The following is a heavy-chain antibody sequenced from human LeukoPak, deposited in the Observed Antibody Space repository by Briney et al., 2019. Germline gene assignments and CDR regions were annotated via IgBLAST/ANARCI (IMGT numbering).Heavy chain of an antibody. J-gene: IGHJ4*02. CDR2: INPNSGGT. V-gene: IGHV1-2*02. Sequence: ASVKVSCKASGYTFTGYYMHWVRQAPGQGLEWMGWINPNSGGTNYAQKFQGRVTMTRDTSISTAYMELSRLRSDDAAVYYCAFHLNMCGDYGYWGQGTLVTVSS. D-gene: IGHD4-17*01. CDR1: GYTFTGYY. CDR3: AFHLNMCGDYGY.